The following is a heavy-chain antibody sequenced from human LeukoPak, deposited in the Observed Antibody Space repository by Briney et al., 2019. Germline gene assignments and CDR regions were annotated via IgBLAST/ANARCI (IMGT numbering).Heavy chain of an antibody. D-gene: IGHD2-2*01. V-gene: IGHV1-69*04. CDR1: GGTFSSYA. Sequence: GASVKVSCKASGGTFSSYAISWVRQAPGQGLEWMGRIIPILGIANYAQKFQGRVTITADKSTSTAYMELSSLRSEDTAVYYCAREGPDCSSTSCLDYWGQGTLVTVSS. CDR3: AREGPDCSSTSCLDY. J-gene: IGHJ4*02. CDR2: IIPILGIA.